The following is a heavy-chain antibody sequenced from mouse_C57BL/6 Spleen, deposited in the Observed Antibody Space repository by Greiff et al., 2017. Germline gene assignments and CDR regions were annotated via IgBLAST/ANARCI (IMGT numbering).Heavy chain of an antibody. D-gene: IGHD3-2*02. Sequence: EVMLVESGGGLVKPGGSLKLSCAASGFTFSDYGMHWVRQAPEKGLEWVAYISSGSSTIYYADTVKGRFTISRDNAKNTLFLQMTSLRSEDTAMYYCARYKLRLGYFDVWGTGTTVTVSS. CDR2: ISSGSSTI. V-gene: IGHV5-17*01. J-gene: IGHJ1*03. CDR1: GFTFSDYG. CDR3: ARYKLRLGYFDV.